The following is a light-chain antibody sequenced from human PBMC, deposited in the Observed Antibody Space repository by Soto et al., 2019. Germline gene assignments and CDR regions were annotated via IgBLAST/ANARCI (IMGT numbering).Light chain of an antibody. Sequence: DIQMTQSPSTLSASVGERVTITCRASHTVGTWLAWYQQKPGKAPKLLIHDASSFESGVPPRFSGSGSGTKFTLTISRLQADDFASYYCQQYNTHFTFGPGTKVDIK. V-gene: IGKV1-5*01. CDR3: QQYNTHFT. J-gene: IGKJ3*01. CDR1: HTVGTW. CDR2: DAS.